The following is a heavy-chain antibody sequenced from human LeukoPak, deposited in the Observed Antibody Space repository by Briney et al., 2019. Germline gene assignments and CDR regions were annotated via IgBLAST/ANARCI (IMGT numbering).Heavy chain of an antibody. CDR2: IYASGKT. Sequence: TSETLSLTCTVSGDSISRGRYYWSWVRQPAGKELEWIGRIYASGKTDYNPYTPSLKSRVAMSLDTSKNQVSLYLTSVTAADTGIFFFARFFCGKFFFEFRGQGTLVP. D-gene: IGHD2-21*01. V-gene: IGHV4-61*02. CDR1: GDSISRGRYY. CDR3: ARFFCGKFFFEF. J-gene: IGHJ4*02.